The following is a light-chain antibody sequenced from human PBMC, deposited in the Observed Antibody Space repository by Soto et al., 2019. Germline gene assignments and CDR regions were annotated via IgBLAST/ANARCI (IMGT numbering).Light chain of an antibody. J-gene: IGKJ1*01. CDR1: QSIRGW. V-gene: IGKV1-5*03. CDR3: QQYITYPRT. CDR2: AAS. Sequence: DIQMTQSPSTLSASVGDRVTITCRASQSIRGWLAWLQQQPGKAPKLLIYAASNLESAVPSRVSGSGSGTEFTLTINGLQPDDFATYYCQQYITYPRTGGQGTKVEI.